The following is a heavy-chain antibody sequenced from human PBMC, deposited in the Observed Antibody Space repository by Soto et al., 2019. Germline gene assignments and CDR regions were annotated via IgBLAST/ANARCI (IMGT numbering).Heavy chain of an antibody. J-gene: IGHJ5*02. V-gene: IGHV4-30-4*01. D-gene: IGHD2-2*01. CDR1: GGSISSGDYY. CDR2: IYYSGST. CDR3: ARFVVVPAAIGGGFDP. Sequence: SETLSLTCTVSGGSISSGDYYWSWIRQPPGKGLEWIGYIYYSGSTYYNPSLKSRVTISVDTSKKQFSLKLSSVTAADTAVYYCARFVVVPAAIGGGFDPWGQGTLVTVSS.